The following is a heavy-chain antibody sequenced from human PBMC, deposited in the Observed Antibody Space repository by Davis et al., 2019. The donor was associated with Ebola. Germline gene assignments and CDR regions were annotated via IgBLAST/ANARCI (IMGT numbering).Heavy chain of an antibody. CDR3: ASRNYVDLYYGMDV. Sequence: MPSETLSLTCAVYGGSFSGYYWSWIRQPPGKGLEWIGEINHSGSTNYNPSLKSRVTISVDTSKNQFPLKLSSVTAADTAVYYCASRNYVDLYYGMDVWGQGTTVTVSS. CDR2: INHSGST. J-gene: IGHJ6*02. D-gene: IGHD1-7*01. CDR1: GGSFSGYY. V-gene: IGHV4-34*01.